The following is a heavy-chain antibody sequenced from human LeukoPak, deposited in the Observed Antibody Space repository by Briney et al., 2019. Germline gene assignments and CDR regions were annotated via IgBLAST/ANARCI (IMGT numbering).Heavy chain of an antibody. Sequence: SETLSLTCTVSGDSIRTYYWSWIRQPPEKGREWIGHVDKTGSTNYNPSLKSRVTISIDTSKNQFSLKLSSATAADTAVYYCARAPADPFLAWSEWHFDLWGRGTLVTVSS. CDR3: ARAPADPFLAWSEWHFDL. V-gene: IGHV4-59*01. CDR1: GDSIRTYY. D-gene: IGHD3-3*02. J-gene: IGHJ2*01. CDR2: VDKTGST.